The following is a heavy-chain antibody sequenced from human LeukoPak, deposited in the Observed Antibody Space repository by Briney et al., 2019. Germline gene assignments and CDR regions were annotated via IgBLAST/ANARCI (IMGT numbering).Heavy chain of an antibody. Sequence: GGSLRLSCAASGFTFSSYGMHWVRQAPGKGLEWVAFIRYDGSNKYYADSVKGRFTISRDNSKNTLYLQMNRLRAEDTAVYYCAKVMGTYYYGSGSYFHVPGKNNWFDPWGQGTLVTVSS. D-gene: IGHD3-10*01. CDR3: AKVMGTYYYGSGSYFHVPGKNNWFDP. CDR1: GFTFSSYG. CDR2: IRYDGSNK. J-gene: IGHJ5*02. V-gene: IGHV3-30*02.